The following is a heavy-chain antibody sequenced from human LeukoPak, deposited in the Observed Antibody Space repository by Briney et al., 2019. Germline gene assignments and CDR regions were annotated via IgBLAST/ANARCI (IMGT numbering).Heavy chain of an antibody. CDR3: ARGVYYYYYGMDV. CDR2: IYHSGST. V-gene: IGHV4-30-2*01. Sequence: SETLSLTCAVSGGSISSGGYSWSWIRQPPGKGLEWIGYIYHSGSTYYNPSLKSRVTISVDRSKNQFPLKLSSVTAADTAVYYCARGVYYYYYGMDVWGQGTTVTVSS. CDR1: GGSISSGGYS. J-gene: IGHJ6*02.